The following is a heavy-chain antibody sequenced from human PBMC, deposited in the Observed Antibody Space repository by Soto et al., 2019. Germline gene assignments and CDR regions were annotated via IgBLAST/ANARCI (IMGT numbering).Heavy chain of an antibody. V-gene: IGHV1-46*01. CDR1: GYTFTNYF. J-gene: IGHJ5*02. CDR2: INPSGGST. CDR3: ARDRVNHYYYDSSGPPA. D-gene: IGHD3-22*01. Sequence: ASVKVSCKASGYTFTNYFIHWVRQAPGQGLEWMGIINPSGGSTSYAQKFQGRVTMTRNTPISTAYMELSSLRSEDTAVYYCARDRVNHYYYDSSGPPAWGQGTLVTVS.